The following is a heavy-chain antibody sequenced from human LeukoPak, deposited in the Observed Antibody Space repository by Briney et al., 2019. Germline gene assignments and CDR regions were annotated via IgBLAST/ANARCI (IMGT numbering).Heavy chain of an antibody. D-gene: IGHD3-22*01. J-gene: IGHJ4*02. CDR3: AKDCYDSSGYFFSSPCYFDY. Sequence: AGGSLRLSCAASGFLFSNFWMGWVRQAPGKGLEWVANIKQDESEKYYVDSVKGRFTISRDNAKKSLYLQMNSLRAEDTAVYYCAKDCYDSSGYFFSSPCYFDYWGQGTLVTVSS. CDR2: IKQDESEK. V-gene: IGHV3-7*03. CDR1: GFLFSNFW.